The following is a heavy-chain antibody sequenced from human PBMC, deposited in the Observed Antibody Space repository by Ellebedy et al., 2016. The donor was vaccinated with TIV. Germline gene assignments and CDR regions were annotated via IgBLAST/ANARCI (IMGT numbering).Heavy chain of an antibody. CDR1: RFTFSSYA. Sequence: PGGSLRLSCEASRFTFSSYAMSWVRQAPGKGLEWVSGISGSGGNTYYADSVKGRFTISRDNSKNTLYLQMNSLRAEDTAVYYCAKHSQPRGTSCFDYWGQGTLVTVSS. D-gene: IGHD2-2*01. V-gene: IGHV3-23*01. J-gene: IGHJ4*02. CDR3: AKHSQPRGTSCFDY. CDR2: ISGSGGNT.